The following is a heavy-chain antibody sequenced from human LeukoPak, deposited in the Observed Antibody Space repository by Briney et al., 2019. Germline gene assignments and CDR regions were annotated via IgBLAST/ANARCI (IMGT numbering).Heavy chain of an antibody. CDR1: GYTFTGYY. D-gene: IGHD6-13*01. CDR2: INPNSGGT. Sequence: GASVKVSCKASGYTFTGYYMHWVRQAPGQGLEGMGWINPNSGGTNYAQKFQGRVTMTRDTSISTAYMELSRLRSDDTAVYYCARDAPEQQHGDYWGQGTLVTVSS. CDR3: ARDAPEQQHGDY. J-gene: IGHJ4*02. V-gene: IGHV1-2*02.